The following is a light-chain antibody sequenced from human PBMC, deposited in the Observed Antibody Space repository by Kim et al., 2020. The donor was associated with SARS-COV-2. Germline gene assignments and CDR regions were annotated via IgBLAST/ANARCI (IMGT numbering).Light chain of an antibody. CDR1: SSDVGAYKY. Sequence: GKSITISCTGTSSDVGAYKYVSWYQQHPGKAPKLIIYDVTNRPSGVSNRFSGSKSGNTASLTISGLQAEDEADYYCCSYTSISTVIFGGGTQLTVL. CDR3: CSYTSISTVI. V-gene: IGLV2-14*03. J-gene: IGLJ2*01. CDR2: DVT.